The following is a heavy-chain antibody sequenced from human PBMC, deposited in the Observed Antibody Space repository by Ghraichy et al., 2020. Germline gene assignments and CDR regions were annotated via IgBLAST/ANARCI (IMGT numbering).Heavy chain of an antibody. CDR1: GFTFSSYW. D-gene: IGHD3-3*01. Sequence: GGSLRLSCAASGFTFSSYWMHGVRQAPGKGLVWVSRINSDGSSTSYADSVKGRFTISRDNAKNTLYLQMNSLRAEDTAVYYCARVDFWSGYDYWGQGTLVTVSS. J-gene: IGHJ4*02. CDR3: ARVDFWSGYDY. CDR2: INSDGSST. V-gene: IGHV3-74*01.